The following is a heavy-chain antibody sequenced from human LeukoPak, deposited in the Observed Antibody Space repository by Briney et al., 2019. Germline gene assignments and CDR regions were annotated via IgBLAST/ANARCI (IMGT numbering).Heavy chain of an antibody. V-gene: IGHV3-23*01. Sequence: GGSLRLSCAVSGITFSSYAMSWVRQAPRKGLEWVSAISGSGGSTYYADSVKGRFTISRDNSKNTLYLQMNNLRAEDTAVYYCVKMEGGRDYWGQGALVTVSS. CDR2: ISGSGGST. CDR3: VKMEGGRDY. CDR1: GITFSSYA. J-gene: IGHJ4*02. D-gene: IGHD1-1*01.